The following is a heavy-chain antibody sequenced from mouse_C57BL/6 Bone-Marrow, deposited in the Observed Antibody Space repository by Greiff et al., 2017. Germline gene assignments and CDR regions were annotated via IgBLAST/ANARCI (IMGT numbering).Heavy chain of an antibody. J-gene: IGHJ3*01. CDR3: AGKAWFAY. CDR2: IDPEDGET. CDR1: GFNIKDYY. Sequence: EVQLQQSGAELVKPGASVKLSCTASGFNIKDYYMPWVKQRTEQGLEWIGRIDPEDGETKYAPKFQGKATITADTSSNPAYLQLSGLTSEDTAVYYCAGKAWFAYWGQGTLVTVSA. V-gene: IGHV14-2*01.